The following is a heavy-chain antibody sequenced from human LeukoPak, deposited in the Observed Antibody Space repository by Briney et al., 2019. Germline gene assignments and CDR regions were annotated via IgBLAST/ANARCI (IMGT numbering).Heavy chain of an antibody. CDR1: GFTFSSYA. Sequence: GGSLRLSCAASGFTFSSYAMSWVRQAPGKGLEWVSAISGSGGSTFYADSVKGRFTLSRDNSKNTLYLQMNSLKTEDTAVYYCTAPLPDYWGQGTLVTVSS. J-gene: IGHJ4*02. V-gene: IGHV3-23*01. CDR3: TAPLPDY. CDR2: ISGSGGST.